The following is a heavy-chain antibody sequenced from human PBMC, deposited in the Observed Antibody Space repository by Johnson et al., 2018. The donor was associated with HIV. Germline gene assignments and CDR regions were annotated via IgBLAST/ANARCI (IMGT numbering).Heavy chain of an antibody. CDR1: GFTFSSYA. CDR2: INTVGDT. Sequence: VQLVESGGGVVQPGRSLRLSCAASGFTFSSYAMHWVRQATGTRLEWVSGINTVGDTFYSGSVKGRFTISRDNAKNSLYLQVSTLTAGDTALYYCVRDLAVTTYGAFDIWGQGTMVTVSS. J-gene: IGHJ3*02. CDR3: VRDLAVTTYGAFDI. D-gene: IGHD4-17*01. V-gene: IGHV3-13*01.